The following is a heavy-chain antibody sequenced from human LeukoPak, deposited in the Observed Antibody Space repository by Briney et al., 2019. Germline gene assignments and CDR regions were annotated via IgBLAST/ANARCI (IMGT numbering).Heavy chain of an antibody. Sequence: GGSLGLSCAASGFTFSTYWMSWVRQAPGKGLEWVANIKQDGSEKYYLDSVKGRFTISRDNAKNSLYLQMNSLRAEDTAVYFCTREAAAGIDYWGQGTLVTVSS. CDR1: GFTFSTYW. CDR2: IKQDGSEK. J-gene: IGHJ4*02. D-gene: IGHD6-13*01. V-gene: IGHV3-7*01. CDR3: TREAAAGIDY.